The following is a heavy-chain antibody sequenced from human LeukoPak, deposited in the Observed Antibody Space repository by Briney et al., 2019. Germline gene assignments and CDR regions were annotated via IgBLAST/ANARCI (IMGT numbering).Heavy chain of an antibody. Sequence: GGSLRLSCAASGFTFSDYYMSWIRQAPGKGLEWVSYISSSGSTIYYADSVKGRFTISRDNAKNSLYLQMNSLRAEDTAVYYCANWRGLRYFDWSRGWGQGTLVTVSS. D-gene: IGHD3-9*01. J-gene: IGHJ4*02. CDR1: GFTFSDYY. V-gene: IGHV3-11*01. CDR2: ISSSGSTI. CDR3: ANWRGLRYFDWSRG.